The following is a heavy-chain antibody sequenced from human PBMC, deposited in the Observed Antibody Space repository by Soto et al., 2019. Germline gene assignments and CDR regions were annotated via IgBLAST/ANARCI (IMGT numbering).Heavy chain of an antibody. V-gene: IGHV1-24*01. Sequence: ASVKVSCKVSGYTLTELSIHWVRQAPGKGLEWMGGFDPEDGETIYAQKFQGRVTMTEDTSTDTAYMELSSLRSEDTAVYYCATVAYDFWSGYFIGFDYWGQGTLVTVSS. CDR2: FDPEDGET. CDR3: ATVAYDFWSGYFIGFDY. CDR1: GYTLTELS. D-gene: IGHD3-3*01. J-gene: IGHJ4*02.